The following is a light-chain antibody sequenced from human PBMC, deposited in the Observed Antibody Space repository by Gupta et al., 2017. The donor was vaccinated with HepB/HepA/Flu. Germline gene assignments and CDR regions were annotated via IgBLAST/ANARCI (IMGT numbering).Light chain of an antibody. CDR1: SSNIGAGYD. CDR3: QSYDSRLRGVV. V-gene: IGLV1-40*01. Sequence: QSVLTQPPSVSGAPGQRVTISCTGSSSNIGAGYDVHWYQQLPGKAPKPLIYVNSNRPSGVPDRFSGSKSGTSASLAITGLQAEDEAEYYCQSYDSRLRGVVLGGGTKLTVL. CDR2: VNS. J-gene: IGLJ2*01.